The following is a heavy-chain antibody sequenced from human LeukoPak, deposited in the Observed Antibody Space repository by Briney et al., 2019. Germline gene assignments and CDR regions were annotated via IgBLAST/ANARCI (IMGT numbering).Heavy chain of an antibody. V-gene: IGHV3-48*01. J-gene: IGHJ4*02. Sequence: GGSLRLSCAASGFSFSSYGMSWVRQAPGKGPEWVSYISHTSDSILYADSVKGRFTMSRDNAKKSLYLQMNSLRAEDSAVYYCARATRNGYDYWGQGTLVTVSS. CDR1: GFSFSSYG. D-gene: IGHD5-24*01. CDR2: ISHTSDSI. CDR3: ARATRNGYDY.